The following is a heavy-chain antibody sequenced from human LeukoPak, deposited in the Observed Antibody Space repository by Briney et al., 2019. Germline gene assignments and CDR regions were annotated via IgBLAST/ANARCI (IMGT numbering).Heavy chain of an antibody. CDR1: GGSISSSSYY. CDR3: ARRGYCSSTSCYEYWFDP. Sequence: SETLSLTCTVSGGSISSSSYYWGWIRQPPGKGLEWIGIIYYSGSTYYNRSLKRRLTISVDTSKNQFSLKLSSVTATETAVYYCARRGYCSSTSCYEYWFDPWGQGTLVTVYS. J-gene: IGHJ5*02. CDR2: IYYSGST. V-gene: IGHV4-39*01. D-gene: IGHD2-2*01.